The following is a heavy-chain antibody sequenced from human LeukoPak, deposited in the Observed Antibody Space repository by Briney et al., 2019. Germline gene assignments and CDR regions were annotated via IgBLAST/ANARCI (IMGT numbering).Heavy chain of an antibody. CDR2: IYYSGST. J-gene: IGHJ4*02. CDR1: GGSISSYY. V-gene: IGHV4-59*01. Sequence: SETLSLTCTVSGGSISSYYWSWIRQPPGKGLEWIGYIYYSGSTNYNPSLKSRVTISVDTSKNQLSLKLSSVTAADTAVYYCARAPLRRANFDYWGQGTLVTVSS. CDR3: ARAPLRRANFDY.